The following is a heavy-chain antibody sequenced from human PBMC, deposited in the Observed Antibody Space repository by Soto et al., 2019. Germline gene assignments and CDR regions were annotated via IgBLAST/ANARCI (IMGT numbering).Heavy chain of an antibody. CDR2: IYPGDSDT. CDR1: GYSFTSYW. CDR3: ARQGTLDYGDYCYYGTDV. D-gene: IGHD4-17*01. Sequence: PGESLKISCKGSGYSFTSYWIGWVRQMPGKGLEWMGIIYPGDSDTRYSPSFQGQVTISADKSISTAYLQWSSLKASDTAMYYCARQGTLDYGDYCYYGTDVWGQGTTVTVSS. V-gene: IGHV5-51*01. J-gene: IGHJ6*02.